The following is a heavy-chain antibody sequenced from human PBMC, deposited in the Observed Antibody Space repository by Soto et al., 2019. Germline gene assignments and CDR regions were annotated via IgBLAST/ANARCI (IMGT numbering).Heavy chain of an antibody. D-gene: IGHD1-1*01. Sequence: QVQLQQSGPGLVKPSETLSLTCSVSSGPTSSHNWGWIRQTPGRGLEWIGYVYSTGGTSYNPSLHSRVTISADTSTNHISLTPTSVTAADTAVYYCVRQGIGNLHGLVDVWGQGTTVRVSS. CDR1: SGPTSSHN. CDR2: VYSTGGT. CDR3: VRQGIGNLHGLVDV. V-gene: IGHV4-59*08. J-gene: IGHJ6*02.